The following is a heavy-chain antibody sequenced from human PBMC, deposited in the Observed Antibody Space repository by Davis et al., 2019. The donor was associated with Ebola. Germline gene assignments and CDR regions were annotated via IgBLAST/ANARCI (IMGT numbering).Heavy chain of an antibody. Sequence: MPSETLSLPCAVPGGPISSSNWWSWVRQPPGKGLEWIGEIYHSGSTNYNPSLKSRVTISVDKSKNQFSLKLSSVTAADTAVYYCARYGGNEGYSGSYWGYYYYGMDVWGQGTTVTVSS. V-gene: IGHV4-4*02. CDR1: GGPISSSNW. J-gene: IGHJ6*02. CDR2: IYHSGST. D-gene: IGHD1-26*01. CDR3: ARYGGNEGYSGSYWGYYYYGMDV.